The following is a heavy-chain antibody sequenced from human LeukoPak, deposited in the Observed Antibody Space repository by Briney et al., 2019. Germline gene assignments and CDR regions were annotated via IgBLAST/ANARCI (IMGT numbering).Heavy chain of an antibody. CDR3: ARVGRYGDKAFDY. Sequence: GGSLRLSCAASGFTFSSYWMSWVRQAPGKGLEWVANIKQDGSEKYYMDSVKGRFTISRDNAKNSLYLQMNSLRAEDTAVYYCARVGRYGDKAFDYWGQGTLVTVSS. D-gene: IGHD4-17*01. V-gene: IGHV3-7*01. CDR1: GFTFSSYW. J-gene: IGHJ4*02. CDR2: IKQDGSEK.